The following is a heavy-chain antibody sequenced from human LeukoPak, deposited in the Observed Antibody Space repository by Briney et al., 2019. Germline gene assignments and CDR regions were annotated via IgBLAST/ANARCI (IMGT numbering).Heavy chain of an antibody. D-gene: IGHD5-24*01. V-gene: IGHV3-7*04. CDR2: IKQDGSKK. J-gene: IGHJ4*02. CDR1: GFPFSSYW. Sequence: GGSLRLSCVASGFPFSSYWMTWVRQAPGKGLEWVANIKQDGSKKSYVASVKGRFTISRDTAKNSRYLQMNSLRAEDTALYYCTRVGYIDEGIDYWGQGTLVTVSS. CDR3: TRVGYIDEGIDY.